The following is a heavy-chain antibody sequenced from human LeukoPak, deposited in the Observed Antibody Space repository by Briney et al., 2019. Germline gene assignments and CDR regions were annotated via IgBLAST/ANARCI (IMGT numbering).Heavy chain of an antibody. Sequence: GESLRLSCAASGFTVSSNYMSWVRQTPGKGVEWVSVIYSGGSPYYADSVKGRFTISRDNSKNTLYLQMNSLRAEDTAVYYCARAEGSGYDYYFDYWGQGTLVTVVS. V-gene: IGHV3-53*01. CDR1: GFTVSSNY. J-gene: IGHJ4*02. D-gene: IGHD5-12*01. CDR3: ARAEGSGYDYYFDY. CDR2: IYSGGSP.